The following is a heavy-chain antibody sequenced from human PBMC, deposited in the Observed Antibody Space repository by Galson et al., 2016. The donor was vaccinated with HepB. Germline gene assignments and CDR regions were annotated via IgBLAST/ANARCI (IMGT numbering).Heavy chain of an antibody. Sequence: SLRLSCAASGFTFKDYGMHWVRQAPGKGLEWVAVIWYDGSNKYYADSVKGRFTISRDNSKNTLYLQMNSLRAEDTAVYYCARWSNYLDYYYYVMDVWGQGTTVTVSS. D-gene: IGHD4-11*01. CDR2: IWYDGSNK. CDR3: ARWSNYLDYYYYVMDV. V-gene: IGHV3-33*01. CDR1: GFTFKDYG. J-gene: IGHJ6*02.